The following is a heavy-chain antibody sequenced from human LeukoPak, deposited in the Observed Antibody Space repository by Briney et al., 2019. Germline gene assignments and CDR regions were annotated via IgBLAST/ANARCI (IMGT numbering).Heavy chain of an antibody. J-gene: IGHJ4*02. V-gene: IGHV1-2*02. CDR1: GYTFTGYY. Sequence: ASVKVSCKASGYTFTGYYMHWVRQAPGQGLEWMGWINPKSGGTNYAQKFQGRVTMTRDTSISTAYMELSRLRSDDTAVYYCARDGTYSSSWYWGQGTLVTVSS. CDR3: ARDGTYSSSWY. D-gene: IGHD6-13*01. CDR2: INPKSGGT.